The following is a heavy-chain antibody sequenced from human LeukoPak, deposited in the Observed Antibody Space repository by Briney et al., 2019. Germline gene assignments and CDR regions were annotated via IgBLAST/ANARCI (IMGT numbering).Heavy chain of an antibody. Sequence: PGGSLRLSCAASGFTFSSYSMNWVRQAPGKGPEWVAFIRYDGSNKYYADSVKGRFTISRDNSKNTLYLQMNSLRAEDTAVYYCAKDAGLHTPYYFDYWGQGTLVTVSS. J-gene: IGHJ4*02. V-gene: IGHV3-30*02. CDR2: IRYDGSNK. CDR3: AKDAGLHTPYYFDY. CDR1: GFTFSSYS. D-gene: IGHD5-24*01.